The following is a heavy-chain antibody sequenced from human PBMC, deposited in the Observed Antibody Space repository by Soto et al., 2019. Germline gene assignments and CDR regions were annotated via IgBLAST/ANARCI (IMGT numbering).Heavy chain of an antibody. CDR3: AIDKDWAFDY. D-gene: IGHD3-9*01. Sequence: SVKGRFTVSRDNTQNSLFLLMNSLRAEDTAIYYCAIDKDWAFDYWGQGTLVTVPS. V-gene: IGHV3-48*03. J-gene: IGHJ4*02.